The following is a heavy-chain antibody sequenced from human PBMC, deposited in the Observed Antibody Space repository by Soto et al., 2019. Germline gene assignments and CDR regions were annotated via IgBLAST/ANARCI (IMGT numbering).Heavy chain of an antibody. CDR3: ARGVDWFDP. D-gene: IGHD2-15*01. CDR2: IWYDGSKT. V-gene: IGHV3-33*01. CDR1: GFTFSSYA. J-gene: IGHJ5*02. Sequence: QVQLVESGGGVVQPGRSLRLSCAASGFTFSSYAMHWVRQAPGKGLEWVAVIWYDGSKTYFADSVKGRFSISRDNSKNTLYLQMNSLRVEDTALYYCARGVDWFDPWGQGTLVTVSS.